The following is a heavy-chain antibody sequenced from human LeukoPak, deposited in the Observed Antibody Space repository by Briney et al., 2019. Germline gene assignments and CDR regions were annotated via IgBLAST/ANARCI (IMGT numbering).Heavy chain of an antibody. CDR3: ARSEVIAGDCYFFDH. J-gene: IGHJ4*02. CDR1: GFTFSDYN. CDR2: ISRSGSTK. D-gene: IGHD2-21*02. Sequence: GGSLRLSCAASGFTFSDYNMRWIRQAPGKGLEWVSSISRSGSTKYYADSVKGRFTISRDNAKNSLYLQMNSLRAEDTAVYYCARSEVIAGDCYFFDHWGQGTLVTVSS. V-gene: IGHV3-11*04.